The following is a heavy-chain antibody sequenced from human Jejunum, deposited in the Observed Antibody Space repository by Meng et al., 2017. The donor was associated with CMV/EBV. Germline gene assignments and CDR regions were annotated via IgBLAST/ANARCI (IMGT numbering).Heavy chain of an antibody. V-gene: IGHV4-4*07. Sequence: QVQLQESGPGLVKPSETLSLPCSVSGGCIRTYSWTWIRQPAGKGLEWIGRISSSGSTNYNPSLNSRVTMSVDTSKNHFSLRLSSVTAADTAVYYCARDLPGVGVDYWGQGTLVTVSS. CDR1: GGCIRTYS. CDR2: ISSSGST. CDR3: ARDLPGVGVDY. J-gene: IGHJ4*02. D-gene: IGHD2-2*01.